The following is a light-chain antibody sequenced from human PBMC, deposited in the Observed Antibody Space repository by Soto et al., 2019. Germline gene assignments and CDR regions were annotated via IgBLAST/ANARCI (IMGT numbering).Light chain of an antibody. CDR3: QQYDNRRT. V-gene: IGKV3-15*01. J-gene: IGKJ1*01. Sequence: EIVMTQSPATLSVSPGERATFSCRASQSVGTNLAWYRQKSGQAPSLRMYGASARAPGIPARFSGSGSGTEFTLTISSLQSEDFAVYYCQQYDNRRTFGQGTKVDIK. CDR2: GAS. CDR1: QSVGTN.